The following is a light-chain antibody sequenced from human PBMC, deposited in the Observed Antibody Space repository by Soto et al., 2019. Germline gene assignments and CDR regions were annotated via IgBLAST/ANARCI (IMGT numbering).Light chain of an antibody. CDR3: QQRSNWLT. V-gene: IGKV3D-20*02. Sequence: ETVVTQSPGTLSLSPGEGATLSCRASQSVDSRYLAWYQQKPGQAPRLLIYGTSTRASGIPDRFSGSGSGTDFTLTISRLEPEDFAVYYCQQRSNWLTFGGGTKVEIK. J-gene: IGKJ4*01. CDR2: GTS. CDR1: QSVDSRY.